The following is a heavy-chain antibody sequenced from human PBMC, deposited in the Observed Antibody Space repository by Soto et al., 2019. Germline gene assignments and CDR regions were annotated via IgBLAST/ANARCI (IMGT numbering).Heavy chain of an antibody. D-gene: IGHD7-27*01. CDR3: AAKLGTTHYFDF. CDR1: GDPVSRGSYY. CDR2: IYHTGST. J-gene: IGHJ4*02. V-gene: IGHV4-31*03. Sequence: SETLSLTCSVSGDPVSRGSYYWTWVRQHPVKGLEWIGYIYHTGSTYYNPSLQSRLIMSIDTSKNQFSLHLYSVTAADTAVYFCAAKLGTTHYFDFWGQGSLVTVSS.